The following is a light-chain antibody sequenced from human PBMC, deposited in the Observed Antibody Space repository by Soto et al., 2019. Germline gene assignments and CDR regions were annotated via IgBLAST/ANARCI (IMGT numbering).Light chain of an antibody. CDR1: SSDVGGYNY. CDR2: DVY. V-gene: IGLV2-14*01. Sequence: QSALTQPASVSGSPGQSITISCTGTSSDVGGYNYVSWFQQHPGKAPNLMIYDVYRRPSGVSYRFSGSKSGNTASLTISGLQAEHEADYYCSSYTTRSTVVFGGGTKLTVL. J-gene: IGLJ2*01. CDR3: SSYTTRSTVV.